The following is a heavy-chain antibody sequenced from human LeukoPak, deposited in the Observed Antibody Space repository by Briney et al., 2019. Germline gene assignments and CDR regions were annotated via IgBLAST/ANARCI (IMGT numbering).Heavy chain of an antibody. CDR3: VRVYYDSSGYYLTDYYFDS. Sequence: SETLSLSCTVSGDSISSSSFHWGWIRQPPGRGLEWVASTHYSGITYYSPSLKGRVTASVDTSRNRLSLQLSSVTAADTAVYYCVRVYYDSSGYYLTDYYFDSWGQGTLVTVS. V-gene: IGHV4-39*01. CDR2: THYSGIT. J-gene: IGHJ4*02. D-gene: IGHD3-22*01. CDR1: GDSISSSSFH.